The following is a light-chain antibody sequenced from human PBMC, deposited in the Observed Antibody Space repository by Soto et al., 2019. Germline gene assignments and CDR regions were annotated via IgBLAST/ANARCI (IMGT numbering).Light chain of an antibody. Sequence: EIVFTQSPGTLSLSPGERATLSCRASQSVRSSYLAWYQQKPGQAPRLLIYGASSRATGIPGRFSGSGSGTDFTLTISRLEPEDFAVYYCQQYDNSPLTFGGGTKVEIK. CDR3: QQYDNSPLT. V-gene: IGKV3-20*01. CDR2: GAS. CDR1: QSVRSSY. J-gene: IGKJ4*01.